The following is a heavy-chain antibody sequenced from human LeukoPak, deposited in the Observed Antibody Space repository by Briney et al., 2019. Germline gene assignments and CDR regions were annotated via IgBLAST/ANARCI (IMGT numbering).Heavy chain of an antibody. CDR3: ARVLETDCRGGSCYSGLDY. V-gene: IGHV3-21*01. CDR2: ISRTGSYI. D-gene: IGHD2-15*01. Sequence: GGSLRLSCVASGFTFNTYAISWVRQAPGKGLEWVSSISRTGSYIYYTDSVKGRFTISRDNAQNSLYLQMNSLRVEDTAVYYCARVLETDCRGGSCYSGLDYWGQGTLVTVSS. J-gene: IGHJ4*02. CDR1: GFTFNTYA.